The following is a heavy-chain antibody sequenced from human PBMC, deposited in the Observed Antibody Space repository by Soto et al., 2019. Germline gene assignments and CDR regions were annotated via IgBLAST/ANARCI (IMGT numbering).Heavy chain of an antibody. D-gene: IGHD2-21*02. CDR3: AREMGRPFSVVTAISGLDY. CDR1: GFTFSSYG. Sequence: GGSLRLSCAASGFTFSSYGMHWVRQAPGKGLEWVAVIWYDGSNKYYADSVKGRFTISRDNSKNTLYLQMNSLRAEDTAVYYCAREMGRPFSVVTAISGLDYWGQGTLVTVSS. V-gene: IGHV3-33*01. J-gene: IGHJ4*02. CDR2: IWYDGSNK.